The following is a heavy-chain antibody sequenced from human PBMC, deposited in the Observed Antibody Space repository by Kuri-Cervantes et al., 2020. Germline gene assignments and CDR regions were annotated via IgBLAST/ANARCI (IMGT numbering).Heavy chain of an antibody. V-gene: IGHV4-59*08. J-gene: IGHJ4*02. CDR2: IYYTGST. D-gene: IGHD6-13*01. CDR1: GESISTYY. Sequence: SENLSLTCTVSGESISTYYWSWIRQPPGKGLEWIGYIYYTGSTNYNPSLESRVTISVDTSKNQFSLKLNSMTAADTAVHYCARPSIAAAGRDYWGQGTLVTVSS. CDR3: ARPSIAAAGRDY.